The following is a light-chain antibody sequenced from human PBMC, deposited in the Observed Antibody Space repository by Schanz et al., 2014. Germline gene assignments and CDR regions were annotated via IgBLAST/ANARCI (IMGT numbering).Light chain of an antibody. CDR2: DAS. CDR3: QQRSNWPKFT. Sequence: EIVLTQSPASLSLSPGESATLSCRASHYFSTYLAWYQQKPGQAPRLLIYDASNRATGIPARFSGSGSGADFALTISSLDPEDFAVYYCQQRSNWPKFTFGPGTKVDSK. CDR1: HYFSTY. J-gene: IGKJ3*01. V-gene: IGKV3-11*01.